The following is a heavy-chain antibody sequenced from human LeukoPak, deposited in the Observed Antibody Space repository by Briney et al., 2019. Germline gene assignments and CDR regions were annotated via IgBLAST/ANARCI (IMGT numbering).Heavy chain of an antibody. V-gene: IGHV4-59*01. CDR2: IYYSGST. CDR1: GGSISSYY. Sequence: SETLSLTCTVSGGSISSYYWSWLRQPPGKGLEWIGYIYYSGSTNYNPSLKSRVTISVDTSKNQFSLNLSSVTAADTAVYYCARGGGSFDYWGQGTLVTVSS. J-gene: IGHJ4*02. CDR3: ARGGGSFDY. D-gene: IGHD1-26*01.